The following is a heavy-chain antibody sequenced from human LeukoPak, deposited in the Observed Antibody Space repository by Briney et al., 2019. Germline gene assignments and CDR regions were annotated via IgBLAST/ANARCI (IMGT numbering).Heavy chain of an antibody. J-gene: IGHJ4*02. CDR1: GFTFSTYS. CDR2: ISGSGGST. Sequence: GGSLRLSCAASGFTFSTYSMNWVRQAPGKGLEWVSAISGSGGSTYYADSVKGRFTISRDNSKNTLYLQMNSLRAEDTAVYYCAKVLRFLEWSNTPYYFDYWGQGTLVTVSS. CDR3: AKVLRFLEWSNTPYYFDY. V-gene: IGHV3-23*01. D-gene: IGHD3-3*01.